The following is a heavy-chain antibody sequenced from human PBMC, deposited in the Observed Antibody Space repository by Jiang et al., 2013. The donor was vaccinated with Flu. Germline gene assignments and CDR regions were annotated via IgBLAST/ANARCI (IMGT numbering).Heavy chain of an antibody. D-gene: IGHD4-17*01. CDR3: AKLGSTTPSY. CDR1: GFTFTSYA. Sequence: VQLLESGGGLVQPGGSLRLSCAASGFTFTSYAMSWVRQAPGKGLEWVSVISGSVGSTYYADSVKGRFTISRDNSKNTLFLQMNSLRADDTAVYYCAKLGSTTPSYWGQGTLVTVSS. CDR2: ISGSVGST. V-gene: IGHV3-23*01. J-gene: IGHJ4*02.